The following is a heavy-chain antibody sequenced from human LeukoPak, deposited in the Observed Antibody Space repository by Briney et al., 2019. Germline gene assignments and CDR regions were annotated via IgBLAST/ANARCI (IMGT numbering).Heavy chain of an antibody. D-gene: IGHD2-8*01. CDR3: AKEGLKYCTDGVCYTGVDY. CDR2: MSGSGGST. V-gene: IGHV3-23*01. J-gene: IGHJ4*02. CDR1: GFTLSSYA. Sequence: GGSLRLSCAASGFTLSSYAMSWVRQAPGKGLEWVSAMSGSGGSTYYADSVKGRFTISRDNSKNTLYLQMNSLRAEDTAVYYCAKEGLKYCTDGVCYTGVDYWGQGTLVTVSS.